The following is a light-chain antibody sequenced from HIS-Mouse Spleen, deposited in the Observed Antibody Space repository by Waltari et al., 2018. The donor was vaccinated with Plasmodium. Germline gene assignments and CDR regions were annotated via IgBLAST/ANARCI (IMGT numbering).Light chain of an antibody. J-gene: IGKJ4*01. Sequence: AIRMTQSPSSFSASTGDRVTITCRASQGISSYLAWYQQKPGKAPKLLIYATSTLQSGVPSRFRGSGSGTGFTLTISCLQSEDFATYYCQQYYSYLLTFGGGTKVEIK. CDR3: QQYYSYLLT. V-gene: IGKV1-8*01. CDR1: QGISSY. CDR2: ATS.